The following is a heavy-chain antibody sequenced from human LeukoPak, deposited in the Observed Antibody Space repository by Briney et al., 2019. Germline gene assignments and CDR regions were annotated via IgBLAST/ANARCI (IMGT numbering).Heavy chain of an antibody. Sequence: GASVKVSCKASGYTFTSYAMHWVRQAPGQRLEWMGWINAGNGNTKYSQEFQGRVTITRDTSASTAYMELSSLRSEDMAVYYCARGLAYCGGDCYSIDYWGQGTPVTVSS. V-gene: IGHV1-3*03. J-gene: IGHJ4*02. CDR1: GYTFTSYA. CDR3: ARGLAYCGGDCYSIDY. CDR2: INAGNGNT. D-gene: IGHD2-21*02.